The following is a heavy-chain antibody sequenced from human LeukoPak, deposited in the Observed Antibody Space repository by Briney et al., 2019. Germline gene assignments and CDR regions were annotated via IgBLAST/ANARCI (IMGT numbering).Heavy chain of an antibody. CDR3: ANRHSSGYSPFDY. V-gene: IGHV3-23*01. Sequence: GGSLRLSCAASGFTFSSYAMSWVRQAPGKGLEWVSAISGSGGSTYYADSVKGRFTISRDNSKNTLYLQMNSLRAEDTAVYYCANRHSSGYSPFDYWGQGTLVTVSP. D-gene: IGHD3-22*01. CDR1: GFTFSSYA. J-gene: IGHJ4*02. CDR2: ISGSGGST.